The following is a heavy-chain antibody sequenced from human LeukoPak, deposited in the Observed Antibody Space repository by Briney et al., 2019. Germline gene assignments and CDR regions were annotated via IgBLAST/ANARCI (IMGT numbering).Heavy chain of an antibody. CDR2: IYYNGKT. V-gene: IGHV4-59*01. Sequence: PSETVSLTCTVSGGSINNYYWIWIRQPPGKGLGWIGYIYYNGKTNYNPSLKSRVSMSVDTSKNQFSLKLTSVTAADTAVYYCARSDYSTYFDFWGQGTLLTVSS. CDR1: GGSINNYY. J-gene: IGHJ4*02. D-gene: IGHD2-15*01. CDR3: ARSDYSTYFDF.